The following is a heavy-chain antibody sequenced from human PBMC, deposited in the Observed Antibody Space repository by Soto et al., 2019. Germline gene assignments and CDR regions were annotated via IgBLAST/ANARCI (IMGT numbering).Heavy chain of an antibody. Sequence: GGALSRSCPASGFAFRKYAITWVRQAPGKGLEWVSSISESGTITYHAASVRGRFTVSKDFSNNTVYLEMNSLRAEDTAVYYCARESEDLTSNFDYWGQGTLVTVSS. CDR3: ARESEDLTSNFDY. J-gene: IGHJ4*02. CDR1: GFAFRKYA. CDR2: ISESGTIT. V-gene: IGHV3-23*01.